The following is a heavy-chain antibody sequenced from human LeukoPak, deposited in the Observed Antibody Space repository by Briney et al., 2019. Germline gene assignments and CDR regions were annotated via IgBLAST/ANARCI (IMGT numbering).Heavy chain of an antibody. CDR1: GFVFRSYW. V-gene: IGHV3-7*01. Sequence: GGSLRLSCAASGFVFRSYWMSWVRQAPGKGLEWVANIQQDGSVQYYVDSVKGRFTISRDNAKDSLYLQMNSLSAEDTAVYYCATRDVLTGYPYFDFWGQGALVAVS. J-gene: IGHJ4*02. CDR3: ATRDVLTGYPYFDF. D-gene: IGHD3-9*01. CDR2: IQQDGSVQ.